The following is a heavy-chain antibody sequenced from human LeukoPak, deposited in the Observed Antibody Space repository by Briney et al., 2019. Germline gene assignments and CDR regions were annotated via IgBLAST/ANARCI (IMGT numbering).Heavy chain of an antibody. CDR3: ARVGRGDHTWGSYYCDH. J-gene: IGHJ4*02. D-gene: IGHD3-16*01. CDR1: GGSINGHY. Sequence: NPSDTLSLTCTLSGGSINGHYWPWIRLSTGKGLEWIGYISDSGSTSYNPSLKSRVIMSLEASKTEFSLRLNSVTAADTAVYYCARVGRGDHTWGSYYCDHWGQGTLVTISS. V-gene: IGHV4-59*11. CDR2: ISDSGST.